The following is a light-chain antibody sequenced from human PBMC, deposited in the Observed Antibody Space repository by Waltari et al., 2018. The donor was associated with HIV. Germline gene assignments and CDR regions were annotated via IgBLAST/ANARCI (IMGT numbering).Light chain of an antibody. Sequence: QSVLTQPPSASGTPGQRVTISCSGSNSNIGSNSVSWYQQFPGTAPKLLIYRDSQRPSGVPDRFSGSKSGTSASLAISGLRSEDEADYYCAAWDHSLSARVFGGGTKMTVL. CDR2: RDS. V-gene: IGLV1-47*01. CDR3: AAWDHSLSARV. CDR1: NSNIGSNS. J-gene: IGLJ3*02.